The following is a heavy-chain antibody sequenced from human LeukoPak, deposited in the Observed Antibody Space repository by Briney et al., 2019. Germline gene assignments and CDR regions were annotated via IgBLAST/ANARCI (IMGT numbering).Heavy chain of an antibody. V-gene: IGHV3-23*01. Sequence: GGTLRLSCEGSEFTFSTYGMNWVRQAPGKGLEWVSSISGSGGSTYYADSVKGRFTISRDNSKNTLYLQMNSLRAEDTAVYYCASYDSSGYFFDAFDIWGQGTMVTVSS. CDR3: ASYDSSGYFFDAFDI. D-gene: IGHD3-22*01. CDR1: EFTFSTYG. CDR2: ISGSGGST. J-gene: IGHJ3*02.